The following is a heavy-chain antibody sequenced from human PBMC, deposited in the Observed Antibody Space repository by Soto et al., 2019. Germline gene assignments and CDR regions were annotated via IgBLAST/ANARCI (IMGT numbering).Heavy chain of an antibody. J-gene: IGHJ4*02. CDR3: ARSPWSGYSIYTLYYFDY. D-gene: IGHD3-3*01. V-gene: IGHV3-30-3*01. CDR1: GFTFSSYA. CDR2: ISYDGSNK. Sequence: GGSLRLSCAASGFTFSSYAMHWVRQAPGKGLEWVAVISYDGSNKYYADSVKGRFTISRDNSKNTLYLQMNSLRAEDTAVYYCARSPWSGYSIYTLYYFDYRGQGTLVTVSS.